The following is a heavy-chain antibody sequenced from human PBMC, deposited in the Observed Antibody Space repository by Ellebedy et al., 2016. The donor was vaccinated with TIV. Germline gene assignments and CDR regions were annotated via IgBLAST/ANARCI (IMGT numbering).Heavy chain of an antibody. D-gene: IGHD3-9*01. Sequence: MPSETLSLTCAVYGGSFSGYYWSWSRQPPGKGLEWIGEINHSGSTNYNPSLKSRVTISVDTSKNQFSLKLSSVTAADTAVYYCARRGSGYYHFDYWGQGTLVTVSS. J-gene: IGHJ4*02. CDR3: ARRGSGYYHFDY. V-gene: IGHV4-34*01. CDR2: INHSGST. CDR1: GGSFSGYY.